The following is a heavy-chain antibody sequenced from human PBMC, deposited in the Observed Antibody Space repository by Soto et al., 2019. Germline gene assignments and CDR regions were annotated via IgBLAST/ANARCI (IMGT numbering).Heavy chain of an antibody. CDR3: AKDLLGPGRAYGMDV. Sequence: QVQLVESGGGVVQPGRSLRLSCAASGFTFSSYGMHWVRQAPGKGLDWVAVISYDGSNKYYADSVKGRFTISRDNSKNTLYLPMNSLRAEDTAVYYCAKDLLGPGRAYGMDVWGQGTTVTVSS. D-gene: IGHD7-27*01. J-gene: IGHJ6*02. V-gene: IGHV3-30*18. CDR2: ISYDGSNK. CDR1: GFTFSSYG.